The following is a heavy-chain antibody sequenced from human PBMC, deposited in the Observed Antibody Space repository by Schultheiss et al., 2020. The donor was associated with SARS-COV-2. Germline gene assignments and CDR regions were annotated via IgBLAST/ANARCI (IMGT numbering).Heavy chain of an antibody. CDR1: GFTVSSNY. Sequence: GGSLRLSCAASGFTVSSNYMSWVRQAPGKGLEWVAIIWYDGSNKYYADSVKGRFTISRDNSKNTLYLQMNSLKTEDTAVYYCAKDTKDCSSTSCPFDYWGQGTLVTVSS. J-gene: IGHJ4*02. CDR2: IWYDGSNK. CDR3: AKDTKDCSSTSCPFDY. D-gene: IGHD2-2*01. V-gene: IGHV3-33*06.